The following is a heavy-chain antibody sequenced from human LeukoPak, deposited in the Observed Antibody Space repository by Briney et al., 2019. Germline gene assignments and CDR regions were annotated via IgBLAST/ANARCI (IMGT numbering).Heavy chain of an antibody. CDR2: ISSSSSTI. J-gene: IGHJ4*02. Sequence: GGSLRLSCAASGFTFSSYSMNWVRQAPGKGLEWVSYISSSSSTIYYADSVKGRFTISRDNAKNSLYLQMNSLRAEDTAVYYRARVGHDYVWGSYQYYFDYWGQGTLVTVSS. V-gene: IGHV3-48*01. CDR1: GFTFSSYS. D-gene: IGHD3-16*02. CDR3: ARVGHDYVWGSYQYYFDY.